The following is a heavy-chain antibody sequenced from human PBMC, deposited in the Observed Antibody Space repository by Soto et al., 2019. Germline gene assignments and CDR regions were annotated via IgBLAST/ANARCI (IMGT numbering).Heavy chain of an antibody. CDR1: GFTFSSYA. D-gene: IGHD2-21*02. CDR2: ITGGGGST. CDR3: AIGRGGDRQGDGMGV. Sequence: EVQLLESGGGLVQPGGSLRLSCAASGFTFSSYAMSWVRQAPGQGLEWVSGITGGGGSTDHSDSVKGRFTISRDNSKNTLYLQMNSLRVEDTAVYYCAIGRGGDRQGDGMGVWGQWTTVSVSS. J-gene: IGHJ6*02. V-gene: IGHV3-23*01.